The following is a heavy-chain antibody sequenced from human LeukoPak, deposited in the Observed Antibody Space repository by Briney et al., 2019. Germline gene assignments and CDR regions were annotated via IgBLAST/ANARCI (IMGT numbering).Heavy chain of an antibody. CDR2: IHYTGAT. Sequence: SETLSLTCAVSGGSITGYYWSWIRQTPGRGLEWVGAIHYTGATSYNPSPKSRATISTDTSKTQFSLRLSSVTAADTAVYYCARGNILTGYCFDFWGQGALVTVSS. D-gene: IGHD3-9*01. CDR1: GGSITGYY. J-gene: IGHJ4*02. CDR3: ARGNILTGYCFDF. V-gene: IGHV4-34*01.